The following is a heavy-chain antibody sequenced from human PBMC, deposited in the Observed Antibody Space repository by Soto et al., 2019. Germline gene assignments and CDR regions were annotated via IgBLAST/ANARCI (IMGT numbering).Heavy chain of an antibody. J-gene: IGHJ4*02. CDR2: IKEDGSEK. V-gene: IGHV3-7*01. CDR1: GFKFRSYW. D-gene: IGHD4-4*01. Sequence: EVQLVESGGTLVQPGGSLRLSCVASGFKFRSYWMSWVRQAPGKGLEWLANIKEDGSEKYDVDSVEGRFTISRDNARNSIYLQMTSPRVEDTTIYYCTREGGRDSNEQFWGPGTLVIVSS. CDR3: TREGGRDSNEQF.